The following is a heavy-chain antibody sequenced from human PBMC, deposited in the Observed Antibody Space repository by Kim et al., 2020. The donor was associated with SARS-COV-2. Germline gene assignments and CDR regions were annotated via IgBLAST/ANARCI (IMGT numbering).Heavy chain of an antibody. CDR3: AREFPDWNDGAFFDY. CDR2: IYYSGST. J-gene: IGHJ4*02. V-gene: IGHV4-31*03. CDR1: GGSISSGGYY. D-gene: IGHD1-1*01. Sequence: SETLSLTCTVSGGSISSGGYYWSWIRQHPGKGLEWIGYIYYSGSTYYNPSLKSRVTISVDTSKNQFSLKLSSVTAADTAVYYCAREFPDWNDGAFFDYWGQGTLVTVSS.